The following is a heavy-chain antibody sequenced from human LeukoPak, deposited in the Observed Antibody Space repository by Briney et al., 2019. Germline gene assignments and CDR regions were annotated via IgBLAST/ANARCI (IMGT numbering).Heavy chain of an antibody. D-gene: IGHD6-19*01. CDR2: MNPNSGNT. CDR1: GYTFTSYA. J-gene: IGHJ4*02. CDR3: ARYNSGWSNFDY. V-gene: IGHV1-8*03. Sequence: GASVKVSCKASGYTFTSYAMNWVRQATGQGLELMGWMNPNSGNTGYAQKFQGRVTITRNTSISTAYMELSSLRSEDTAVYYCARYNSGWSNFDYWGQGTLVTVSS.